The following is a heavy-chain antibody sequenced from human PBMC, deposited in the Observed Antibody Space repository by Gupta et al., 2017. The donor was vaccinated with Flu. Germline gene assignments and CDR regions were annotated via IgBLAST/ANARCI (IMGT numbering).Heavy chain of an antibody. V-gene: IGHV1-2*02. CDR3: ATADIVVVASGEGIDY. Sequence: QLHLAQSGAEVKKPGDSVKVSCKASGHFFSGSHIYWLRRAPGQGLEWMGWINPSSGGAEYSPNFQGRVTMTTDRATSTIYMEVSGLKSDDTAMYYCATADIVVVASGEGIDYWGQGTLVTVSS. J-gene: IGHJ4*02. CDR1: GHFFSGSH. D-gene: IGHD2-21*01. CDR2: INPSSGGA.